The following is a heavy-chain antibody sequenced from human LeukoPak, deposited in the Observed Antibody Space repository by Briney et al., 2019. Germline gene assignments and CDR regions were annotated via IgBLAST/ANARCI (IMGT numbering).Heavy chain of an antibody. CDR3: ARAAKGSGSYYKSH. V-gene: IGHV4-61*02. J-gene: IGHJ4*02. CDR1: GGSISSGSYY. Sequence: NPSETLSLTCTVSGGSISSGSYYWSWIRQPAGKGLEWIGRIYTSGSTNYNPSLKSRVTISVDTSKNQFSLKLSSVTAADTAVYYCARAAKGSGSYYKSHWGQGTLVTVSS. D-gene: IGHD3-10*01. CDR2: IYTSGST.